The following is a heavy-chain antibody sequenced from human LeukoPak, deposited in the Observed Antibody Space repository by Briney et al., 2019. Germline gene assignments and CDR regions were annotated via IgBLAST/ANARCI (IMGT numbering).Heavy chain of an antibody. CDR2: IYSGGST. Sequence: GGSLRLSCEASGFTSSTFANFAMSWVRQAPGEGLQWVSVIYSGGSTYYADSVKGRFTISRDNSKNTLYLQMNSLRAEDTAVYYCAREMASNYDSSGPEVWDASDIWGQGTMVTVSS. D-gene: IGHD3-22*01. J-gene: IGHJ3*02. V-gene: IGHV3-66*02. CDR1: GFTSSTFANFA. CDR3: AREMASNYDSSGPEVWDASDI.